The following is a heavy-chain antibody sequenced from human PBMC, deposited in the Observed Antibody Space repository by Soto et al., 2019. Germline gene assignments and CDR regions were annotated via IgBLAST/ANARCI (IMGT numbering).Heavy chain of an antibody. D-gene: IGHD3-22*01. J-gene: IGHJ5*02. CDR3: ARAGEGYYDSSGYYLEP. Sequence: QVQLVQSGAEVKKPGASVKVSCKASGYTFTSYAMHWVRQAPGQRLEWIGWINAGNGNTKYSQKFQGRVTITRDTSASTAYMELSSLRSEDTAVYYCARAGEGYYDSSGYYLEPWGQGTLVTVSS. CDR2: INAGNGNT. CDR1: GYTFTSYA. V-gene: IGHV1-3*01.